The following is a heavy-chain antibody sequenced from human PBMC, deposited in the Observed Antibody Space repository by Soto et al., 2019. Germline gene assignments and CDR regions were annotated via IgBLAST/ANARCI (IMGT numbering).Heavy chain of an antibody. D-gene: IGHD1-26*01. CDR2: IWYDGSNK. CDR1: GFTFSTYG. CDR3: ARDRLLGNSFDY. Sequence: QVQLVESGGGVVQPGRSLRLSCAASGFTFSTYGMHWVGQAPGKGLEWVAVIWYDGSNKYYADSVTGRFTISRDNSKSTLYLQMNSLRAEDTAVYYCARDRLLGNSFDYWGQGSLVTVSS. J-gene: IGHJ4*02. V-gene: IGHV3-33*01.